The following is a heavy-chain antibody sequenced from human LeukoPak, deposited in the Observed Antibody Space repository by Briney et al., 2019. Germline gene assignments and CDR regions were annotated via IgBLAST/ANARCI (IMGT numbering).Heavy chain of an antibody. CDR2: ISYDGSNK. Sequence: GGSLRLSCAASGFTFSSYGMHWVRQAPGKGLEWVAVISYDGSNKYYADSVKGRFTISRDNSKNTLYLQMNSLRAEDTAVYYCAKADCGDSPFDPWGQGTLVTVSS. J-gene: IGHJ5*02. V-gene: IGHV3-30*18. CDR3: AKADCGDSPFDP. D-gene: IGHD4-17*01. CDR1: GFTFSSYG.